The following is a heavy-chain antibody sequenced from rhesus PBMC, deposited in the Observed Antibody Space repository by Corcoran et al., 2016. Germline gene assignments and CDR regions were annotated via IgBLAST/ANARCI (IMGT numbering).Heavy chain of an antibody. CDR3: ARERLGVDY. D-gene: IGHD6-31*01. J-gene: IGHJ4*01. CDR2: IFGSGGST. V-gene: IGHV4-106*01. CDR1: GGSISDGYY. Sequence: QVQLQESGPGLVKPSETLSLTCAVSGGSISDGYYWSWIRQPPGKGLEWIGYIFGSGGSTYYNPALKSRVTISTDTSKDQFSRKLSSVTAADTAGYYWARERLGVDYWGQGVLVTVSS.